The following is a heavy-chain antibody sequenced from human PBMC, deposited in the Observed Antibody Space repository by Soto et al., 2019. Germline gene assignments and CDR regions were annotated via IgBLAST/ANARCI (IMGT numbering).Heavy chain of an antibody. Sequence: ASVKVSCKASGYTCTIYAMHCVRQSPLQRLEWMGWINAGNGNTKYSQKFQGRVTITRDTSASTAYMELSSLRSEDTAVYYCARAYYYDSSGYPPDYWGQGTLVTVSS. CDR3: ARAYYYDSSGYPPDY. CDR2: INAGNGNT. D-gene: IGHD3-22*01. J-gene: IGHJ4*02. V-gene: IGHV1-3*01. CDR1: GYTCTIYA.